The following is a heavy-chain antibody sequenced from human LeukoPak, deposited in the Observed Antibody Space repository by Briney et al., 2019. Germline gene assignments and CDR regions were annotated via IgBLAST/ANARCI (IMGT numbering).Heavy chain of an antibody. V-gene: IGHV3-7*01. J-gene: IGHJ3*02. Sequence: GGSLRLSCAASGFTFSSYWMSWVRQAPGKGLEWVANIKQDGSEKYYVDSVKGRFTISRDNAKNSLYLQMNSLRAKDTAVYYCARDRILTGGNDAFDIWGQGTMVTVSS. CDR3: ARDRILTGGNDAFDI. CDR2: IKQDGSEK. CDR1: GFTFSSYW. D-gene: IGHD3-9*01.